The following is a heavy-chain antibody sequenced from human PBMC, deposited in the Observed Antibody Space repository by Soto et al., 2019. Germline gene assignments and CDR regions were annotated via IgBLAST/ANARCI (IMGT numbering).Heavy chain of an antibody. CDR3: ARDGRYCSSTSCYAEFDYWFDP. J-gene: IGHJ5*02. CDR1: GGTFSSYT. Sequence: QVQLVQSGAEVKKPGSSVKVSCKASGGTFSSYTISWVRQAPGQGLEWMGRIIPILGIGNYAQKFQGRVTITSYKYTGTAYLELRSLRSEDTAVYYCARDGRYCSSTSCYAEFDYWFDPWGQGTLVTVSS. V-gene: IGHV1-69*08. CDR2: IIPILGIG. D-gene: IGHD2-2*01.